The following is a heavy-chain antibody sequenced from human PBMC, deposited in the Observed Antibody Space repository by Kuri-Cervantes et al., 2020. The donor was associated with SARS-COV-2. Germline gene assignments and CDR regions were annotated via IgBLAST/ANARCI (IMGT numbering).Heavy chain of an antibody. J-gene: IGHJ3*02. Sequence: ASVKVSCKASGYTFTGDYMHWVRQAPGQGLEWRGWINPNSGGTNYAQKFQGWVTMTRDTSTSTVYKELSRLRSDDTAVYYCARSTPLRGLVVISQGGAFDIWGQGTMVTVSS. V-gene: IGHV1-2*04. CDR3: ARSTPLRGLVVISQGGAFDI. CDR1: GYTFTGDY. D-gene: IGHD3-22*01. CDR2: INPNSGGT.